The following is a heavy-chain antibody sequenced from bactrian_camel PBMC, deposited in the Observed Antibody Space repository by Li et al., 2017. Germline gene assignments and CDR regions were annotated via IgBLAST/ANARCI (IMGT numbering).Heavy chain of an antibody. J-gene: IGHJ4*01. Sequence: HVQLVESGRGSVQPGTSLRLSCVYSGFTYATDCMGWFRQAPGKEREGVASIGRIVGNTYYADAVKGRFTISQDNAKATVYLHMNNLKPEDTAMYFCAAAEFCARWYDNTYPHWGQGTQVTVS. CDR3: AAAEFCARWYDNTYPH. D-gene: IGHD6*01. CDR2: IGRIVGNT. CDR1: GFTYATDC. V-gene: IGHV3S60*01.